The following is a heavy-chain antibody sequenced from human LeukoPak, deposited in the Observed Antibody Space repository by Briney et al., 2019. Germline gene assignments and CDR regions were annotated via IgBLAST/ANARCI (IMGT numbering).Heavy chain of an antibody. CDR2: INYRERR. V-gene: IGHV4-39*07. CDR1: GGSLSSSYYY. J-gene: IGHJ4*02. D-gene: IGHD1-1*01. CDR3: ARDGSDNWRQFDY. Sequence: PSETLSLTCPVSGGSLSSSYYYWGWTREPPGKGLEWIGNINYRERRYHNPPLKSRVTISQDPSKNQFYLELSSVAAADTAVYYCARDGSDNWRQFDYWGQGTLATVSS.